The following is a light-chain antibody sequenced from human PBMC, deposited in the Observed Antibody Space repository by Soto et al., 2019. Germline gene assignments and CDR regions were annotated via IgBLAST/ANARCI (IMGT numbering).Light chain of an antibody. CDR3: QQRSNWPLT. Sequence: TLSLSPGDTATLSCRASQSVSNYLAWYQQKPGQAPRLLIYDASNRATGIPARFSGSGSGTDFTLTISSLEPEDFAVYYCQQRSNWPLTFGGGTKVDIK. V-gene: IGKV3-11*01. CDR1: QSVSNY. CDR2: DAS. J-gene: IGKJ4*01.